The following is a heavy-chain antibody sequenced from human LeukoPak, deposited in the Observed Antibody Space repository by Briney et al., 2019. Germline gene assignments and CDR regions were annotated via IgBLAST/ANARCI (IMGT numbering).Heavy chain of an antibody. CDR3: AKDPSSINDVCHGDFDY. CDR2: ISGSGGST. J-gene: IGHJ4*02. Sequence: PGGSLRLSCAASGFISSSYAMSWVRQAPGKGLEWVSTISGSGGSTYYADSVKGRFTISRDNSKNTVYLQMNSLRAEDTAVYYCAKDPSSINDVCHGDFDYWGQGTLVTVSS. V-gene: IGHV3-23*01. D-gene: IGHD2-8*01. CDR1: GFISSSYA.